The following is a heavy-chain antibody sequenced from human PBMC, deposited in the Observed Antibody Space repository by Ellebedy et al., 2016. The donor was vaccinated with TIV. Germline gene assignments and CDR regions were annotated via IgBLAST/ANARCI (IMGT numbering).Heavy chain of an antibody. Sequence: PGGSLRLSCTASGFNFNNYAMTWVRQAPGKGLEWVSAISRSGGTTYYADSVKGRVTISRDNAKNSLYLQMNSLRAEDTAVYYCARRVAGKASFDYWGQGTLVTVSS. CDR1: GFNFNNYA. CDR3: ARRVAGKASFDY. J-gene: IGHJ4*02. V-gene: IGHV3-23*01. CDR2: ISRSGGTT. D-gene: IGHD6-19*01.